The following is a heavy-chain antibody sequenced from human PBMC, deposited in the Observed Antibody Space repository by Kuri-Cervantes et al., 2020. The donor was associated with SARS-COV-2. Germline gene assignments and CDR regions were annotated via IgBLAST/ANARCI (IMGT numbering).Heavy chain of an antibody. V-gene: IGHV3-7*03. D-gene: IGHD1-26*01. CDR2: IDQDGYEK. J-gene: IGHJ4*02. CDR3: ARPSLNTGSYFPD. CDR1: GFTFSSYW. Sequence: GESLKISCAASGFTFSSYWMGWVRQAPGKGLEWVANIDQDGYEKYFVDSVKGRFSISRDNAKNSLFLQMNSLRAEDTAIYFCARPSLNTGSYFPDWGQGTRVTVSS.